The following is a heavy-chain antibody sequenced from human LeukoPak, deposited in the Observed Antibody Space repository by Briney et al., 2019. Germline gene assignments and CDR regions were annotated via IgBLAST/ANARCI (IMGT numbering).Heavy chain of an antibody. CDR2: INTYNGNT. J-gene: IGHJ5*02. V-gene: IGHV1-18*01. CDR3: ARGDSVRGVLNWFDP. Sequence: ASVKVSCKASGYTFTNYGISWVRQAPGQGLEWMGWINTYNGNTNYAQKLRGRLTMTTDTSTSTAYMELSSLRSEDTAVYYCARGDSVRGVLNWFDPWGQGTLVTVSS. D-gene: IGHD3-10*01. CDR1: GYTFTNYG.